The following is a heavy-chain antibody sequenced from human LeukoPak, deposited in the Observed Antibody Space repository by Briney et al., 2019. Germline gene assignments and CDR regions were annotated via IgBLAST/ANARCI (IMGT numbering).Heavy chain of an antibody. J-gene: IGHJ6*03. Sequence: SETLSLTCIVSGGSMTSGTFSWSWIRQPAGKGLQWIGRAHTSGSTNYNPSLQSRVTISVDTSKNLFSLELSSVTAADTAVYYCARDTLTAPFYYSYMDVWGKGTTVTVSS. CDR3: ARDTLTAPFYYSYMDV. D-gene: IGHD1-14*01. CDR2: AHTSGST. CDR1: GGSMTSGTFS. V-gene: IGHV4-61*02.